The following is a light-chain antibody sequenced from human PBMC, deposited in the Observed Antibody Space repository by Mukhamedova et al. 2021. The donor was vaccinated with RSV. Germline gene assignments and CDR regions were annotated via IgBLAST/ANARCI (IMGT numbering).Light chain of an antibody. V-gene: IGLV3-21*04. J-gene: IGLJ2*01. CDR1: DIGRKS. CDR3: QVWDNDSDHGI. CDR2: YDS. Sequence: GKTAKIPCGGDDIGRKSVHWSQQKAGQAPVLVISYDSDRASGIPERFSGSKSGNTATLTISGVEAGDEADYYCQVWDNDSDHGIFGG.